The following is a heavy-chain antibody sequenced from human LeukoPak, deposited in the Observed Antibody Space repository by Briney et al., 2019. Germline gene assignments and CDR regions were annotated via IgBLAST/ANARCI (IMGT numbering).Heavy chain of an antibody. D-gene: IGHD3-16*02. CDR2: ISAYNGNT. CDR3: ASGRLGELSLYRSFDY. Sequence: ASVKVSCKASGYTSTSYGISWVRQAPGQGLEWMGWISAYNGNTNYAQKLQGRVTMTTDTSTSTAYMELRSLRSDDTAVYYCASGRLGELSLYRSFDYWGQGTLVTVSS. CDR1: GYTSTSYG. J-gene: IGHJ4*02. V-gene: IGHV1-18*01.